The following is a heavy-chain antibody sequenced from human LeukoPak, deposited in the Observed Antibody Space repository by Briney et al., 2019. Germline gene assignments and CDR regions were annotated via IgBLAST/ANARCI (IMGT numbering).Heavy chain of an antibody. CDR3: ARVDCSGGSCYYANYYYYGMDV. CDR2: IWYDGSNK. V-gene: IGHV3-33*01. Sequence: PGRSLRLSCAASGFTFSSYGMHWVRQAPGKGLEWAAVIWYDGSNKYYADSVKGRFTISRDNSKNTLYLQMNSLRAEDTAVYYCARVDCSGGSCYYANYYYYGMDVWGQGTTVTVSS. J-gene: IGHJ6*02. D-gene: IGHD2-15*01. CDR1: GFTFSSYG.